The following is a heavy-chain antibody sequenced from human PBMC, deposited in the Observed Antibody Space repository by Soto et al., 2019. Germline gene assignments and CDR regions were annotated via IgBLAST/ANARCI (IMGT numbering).Heavy chain of an antibody. D-gene: IGHD5-12*01. J-gene: IGHJ4*02. V-gene: IGHV4-61*01. CDR3: AREGRVATFDY. CDR2: IYNSGNT. CDR1: GGSVSRGSYF. Sequence: AETLSLTWNGSGGSVSRGSYFWSWIRQPPGKGLEWIGYIYNSGNTKYNPSLKSRVTISADTSKNQFSLKLSSVTAADTAVYYCAREGRVATFDYWGQGSLVTVS.